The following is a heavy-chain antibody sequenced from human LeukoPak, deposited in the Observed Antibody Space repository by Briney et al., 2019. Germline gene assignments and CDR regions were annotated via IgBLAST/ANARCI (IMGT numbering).Heavy chain of an antibody. D-gene: IGHD2-15*01. CDR2: ISGSGGST. CDR3: ARDYEYCSGGSCYKGLLADY. J-gene: IGHJ4*02. V-gene: IGHV3-23*01. CDR1: GFTFSSYA. Sequence: GGSLRLSCAASGFTFSSYAMSWVRQAPGEGLEWVSAISGSGGSTYYADSVKGRFTISRDNAKNSLYLQMNSLRAEDTAVYYCARDYEYCSGGSCYKGLLADYWGPGTLVTVSS.